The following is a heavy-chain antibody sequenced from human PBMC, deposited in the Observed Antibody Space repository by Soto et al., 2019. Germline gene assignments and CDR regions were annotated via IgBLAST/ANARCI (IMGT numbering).Heavy chain of an antibody. CDR2: ISAYNGNT. Sequence: SVKVSCKASGYTFTSYGISWARQAPGQGLEWMGWISAYNGNTNYAQKLQGRVTMTTDTSTSTAYMELRSLRSDDTAVYYCARDGQQLVRDDAFHIWGQGTMVTVSS. J-gene: IGHJ3*02. V-gene: IGHV1-18*01. CDR1: GYTFTSYG. CDR3: ARDGQQLVRDDAFHI. D-gene: IGHD6-13*01.